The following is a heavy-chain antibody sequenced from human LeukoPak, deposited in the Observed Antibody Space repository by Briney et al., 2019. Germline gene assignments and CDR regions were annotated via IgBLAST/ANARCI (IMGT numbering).Heavy chain of an antibody. J-gene: IGHJ6*03. CDR1: GFTFSSYG. Sequence: GGSLRLSCAASGFTFSSYGMHWVRQAPGKGLEWVAVISYDGSNKYYADSVKGRFTISRDNSKNTLYLQMNSLRAEDTAVYYCARDRGEAARDYYYMDVWGKGTTVTVSS. CDR3: ARDRGEAARDYYYMDV. D-gene: IGHD3-10*01. CDR2: ISYDGSNK. V-gene: IGHV3-30*03.